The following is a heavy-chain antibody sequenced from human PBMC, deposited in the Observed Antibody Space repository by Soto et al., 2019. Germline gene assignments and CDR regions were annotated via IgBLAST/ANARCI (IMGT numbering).Heavy chain of an antibody. CDR1: GFTFSDYY. J-gene: IGHJ4*02. CDR2: ISSSGSTI. CDR3: ARDMGYCIGGSCYFDY. D-gene: IGHD2-15*01. V-gene: IGHV3-11*01. Sequence: GGSLRLSCAASGFTFSDYYMSWIRQAPGKGLEWVSYISSSGSTIYYADSVKGRFTISRDNAKNSLYLQMNSLRAEDTAVYSCARDMGYCIGGSCYFDYWGQGTLVTVSS.